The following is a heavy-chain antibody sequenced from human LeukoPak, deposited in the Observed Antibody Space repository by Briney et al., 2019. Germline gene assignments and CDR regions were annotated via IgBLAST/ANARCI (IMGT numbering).Heavy chain of an antibody. CDR1: GGSISSSSYY. CDR2: IYYSGST. Sequence: TSETLSLTCTVSGGSISSSSYYWGWIRQPPGKGLEWIGSIYYSGSTYYNPSLKSRVTISVDTSKNQFSLKLSSVTAADTAVYYCAREGLSAPETYYYMDVWGKGTTVTVSS. CDR3: AREGLSAPETYYYMDV. V-gene: IGHV4-39*07. J-gene: IGHJ6*03. D-gene: IGHD3/OR15-3a*01.